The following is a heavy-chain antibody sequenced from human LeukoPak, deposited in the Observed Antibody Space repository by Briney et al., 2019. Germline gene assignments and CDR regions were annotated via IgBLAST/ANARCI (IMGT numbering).Heavy chain of an antibody. CDR2: ISAYNGNT. D-gene: IGHD5-18*01. Sequence: ASVKVSCKASGYTFTDYYMHWVRQAPGQGLEWMGWISAYNGNTNYAQKLQGRVTMTTDTSTSTAYMELRSLRSDDTAVYYCARVNVDTAEYYYYYYMDVWGKGTTVTVSS. V-gene: IGHV1-18*04. CDR3: ARVNVDTAEYYYYYYMDV. CDR1: GYTFTDYY. J-gene: IGHJ6*03.